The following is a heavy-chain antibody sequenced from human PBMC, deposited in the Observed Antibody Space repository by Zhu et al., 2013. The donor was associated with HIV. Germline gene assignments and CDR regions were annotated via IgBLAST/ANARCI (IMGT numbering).Heavy chain of an antibody. D-gene: IGHD6-13*01. V-gene: IGHV1-2*02. Sequence: QVQMVQSGTGVVQPGASVRISCKASGYTFIGYYIHWVRQAPGQGLEWMGWINPNSGGANLAQRFQGRVTMTRDTSITTTYMEINSLTSDDTAVYYCARIPKSSSSWYGYWGQGTLVTVSS. CDR2: INPNSGGA. J-gene: IGHJ4*02. CDR3: ARIPKSSSSWYGY. CDR1: GYTFIGYY.